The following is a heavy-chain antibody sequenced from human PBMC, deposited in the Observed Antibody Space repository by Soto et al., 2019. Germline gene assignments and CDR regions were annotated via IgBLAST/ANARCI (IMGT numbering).Heavy chain of an antibody. CDR2: FDPEDGET. CDR3: ATIGSDSGYDYFDY. CDR1: GYTLTELS. V-gene: IGHV1-24*01. Sequence: GASVKVSCKVSGYTLTELSMHWVRQAPGKGLEWMGGFDPEDGETIYAQKFQGRVTMTEDTSTDKAYMELSSLRSEDTAVYYCATIGSDSGYDYFDYVGQGTLVTAPQ. D-gene: IGHD5-12*01. J-gene: IGHJ4*02.